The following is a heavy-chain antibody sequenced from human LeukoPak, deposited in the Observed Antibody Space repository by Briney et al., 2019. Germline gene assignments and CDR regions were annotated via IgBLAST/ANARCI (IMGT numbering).Heavy chain of an antibody. V-gene: IGHV1-2*02. CDR2: INPNSGGT. Sequence: ASVKVSCKASGYTFTGYYMHWVRQAPGQGLEWMGWINPNSGGTNYAQKFQGRVTMTRDTSISTAYMELSRLRSDDTAVYYCARSIAAAFGWFDPWGQGTLVTVSS. CDR3: ARSIAAAFGWFDP. CDR1: GYTFTGYY. J-gene: IGHJ5*02. D-gene: IGHD6-13*01.